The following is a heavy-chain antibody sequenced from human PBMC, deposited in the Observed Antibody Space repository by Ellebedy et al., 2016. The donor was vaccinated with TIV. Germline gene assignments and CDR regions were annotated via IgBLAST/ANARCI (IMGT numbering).Heavy chain of an antibody. V-gene: IGHV3-43*01. CDR3: AKDVYDSSGFDY. CDR1: GFTFDDYT. D-gene: IGHD3-22*01. CDR2: ISWDGGST. Sequence: GESLKISCAASGFTFDDYTMHWVRQAPGKGLEWVSLISWDGGSTYYADSVKGRFTISRDNSKNSLYLQMNSLRTEDTALYYCAKDVYDSSGFDYWGQGTLVTVSS. J-gene: IGHJ4*02.